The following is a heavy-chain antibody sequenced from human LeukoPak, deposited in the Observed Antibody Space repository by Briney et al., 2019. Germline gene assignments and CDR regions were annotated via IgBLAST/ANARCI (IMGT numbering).Heavy chain of an antibody. CDR1: GFTFRDYT. CDR3: AREVLIVVEPAANTIDY. J-gene: IGHJ4*02. CDR2: ISKSGTYI. D-gene: IGHD2-2*01. V-gene: IGHV3-21*01. Sequence: PGRSLRLSCVASGFTFRDYTMNWVRQAPGKGLEWVSAISKSGTYIKYADSVKGRFTVSRDNAKNSLFLQMNSLGVEDTAVYFCAREVLIVVEPAANTIDYWGQGTRVTVSS.